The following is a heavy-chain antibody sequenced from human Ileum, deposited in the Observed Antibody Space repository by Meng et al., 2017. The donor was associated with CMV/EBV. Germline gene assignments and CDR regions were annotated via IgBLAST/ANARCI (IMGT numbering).Heavy chain of an antibody. V-gene: IGHV6-1*01. CDR1: DSVSISTES. Sequence: QVQLHQSGPGLVKPSPTLSLPCAGDSVSISTESWNWIRQSPSRGLEWLGRTWYGSKWYYEYAVSVKSRITIIPDTSQNQISLQLNSVTPDDTAVYYCTYGWPLEYWGQGSLVTVSS. CDR2: TWYGSKWYY. J-gene: IGHJ4*02. D-gene: IGHD3-10*01. CDR3: TYGWPLEY.